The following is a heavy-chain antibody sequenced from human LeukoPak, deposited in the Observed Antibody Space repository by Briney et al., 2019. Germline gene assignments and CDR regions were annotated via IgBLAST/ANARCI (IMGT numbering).Heavy chain of an antibody. CDR2: ITGSGSTK. Sequence: GGSLRLSCAASGFTFSTYEMNWVRQAPGKGLEWLSYITGSGSTKYYADSVRGRFTISRDNSKNSLYLQINSLRAEGTAVYYCARLLDISDHWGQGTLVTVSS. D-gene: IGHD3-22*01. CDR1: GFTFSTYE. CDR3: ARLLDISDH. V-gene: IGHV3-48*03. J-gene: IGHJ4*02.